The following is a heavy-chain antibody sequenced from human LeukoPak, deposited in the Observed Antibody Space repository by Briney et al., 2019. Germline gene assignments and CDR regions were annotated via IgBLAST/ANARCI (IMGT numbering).Heavy chain of an antibody. D-gene: IGHD3-22*01. CDR1: GFTFDDYG. CDR3: ARSIYDSSGYYYNY. CDR2: INWNGGST. V-gene: IGHV3-20*04. J-gene: IGHJ4*02. Sequence: PGGSLRLSCAASGFTFDDYGMSWVRHAPGKGLEWVSGINWNGGSTGYADSVKGRFTISRDNAKNSLYLQMNSLRAEDTALYYCARSIYDSSGYYYNYWGQGTLVTVSS.